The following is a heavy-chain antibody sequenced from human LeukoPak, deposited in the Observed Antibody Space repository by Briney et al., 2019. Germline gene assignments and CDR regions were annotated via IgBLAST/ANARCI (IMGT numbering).Heavy chain of an antibody. J-gene: IGHJ6*02. Sequence: ASVKVSCKASGYTFTSYDINWVRQATGQGLEWMGWMNPNSGNTGYAQKLQGRVTMTRNTSISTAYMELSSLRSEDTAVYNCARPKAAANYYYYYGMDVWGQGTTVTVSS. CDR2: MNPNSGNT. CDR3: ARPKAAANYYYYYGMDV. D-gene: IGHD6-13*01. CDR1: GYTFTSYD. V-gene: IGHV1-8*01.